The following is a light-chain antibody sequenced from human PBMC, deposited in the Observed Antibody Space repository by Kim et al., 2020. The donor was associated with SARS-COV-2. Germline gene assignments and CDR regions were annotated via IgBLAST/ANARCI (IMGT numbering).Light chain of an antibody. Sequence: ATIRCQASQSLLHSANGMNYVAWYQQKPGPPPKLLIYWASTRESGVPDRFSGGGSGTDFTLTITSLQAEDVAVYYCQHYRAAPYSFGQGTKLEI. CDR3: QHYRAAPYS. J-gene: IGKJ2*03. CDR2: WAS. V-gene: IGKV4-1*01. CDR1: QSLLHSANGMNY.